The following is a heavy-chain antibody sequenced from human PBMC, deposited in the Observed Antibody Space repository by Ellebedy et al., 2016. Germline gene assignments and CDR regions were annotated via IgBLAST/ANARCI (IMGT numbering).Heavy chain of an antibody. CDR2: TTSSSMT. V-gene: IGHV3-48*04. CDR1: GFAFSLYS. Sequence: GESLKISXAASGFAFSLYSMNWVRQAPGRGLEWVSYTTSSSMTYYADSVKGRFTMSRDNAKNSLYLQMNSLRAEDTAVYFCAREYKDYYMDVWGKGTTVTVSS. D-gene: IGHD1-14*01. J-gene: IGHJ6*03. CDR3: AREYKDYYMDV.